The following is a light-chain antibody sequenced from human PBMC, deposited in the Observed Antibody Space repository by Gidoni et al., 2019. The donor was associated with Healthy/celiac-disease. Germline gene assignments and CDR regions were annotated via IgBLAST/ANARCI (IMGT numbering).Light chain of an antibody. CDR1: QSILYSSNNKNY. V-gene: IGKV4-1*01. CDR2: WAS. J-gene: IGKJ5*01. CDR3: QQYYGTPIT. Sequence: DIVMTQSPDSLAGSLGERATINCKSSQSILYSSNNKNYLAWYQQKPGQPPKLLIYWASTRESGVPDRFSGSGSGTDFTLTISSLQAEDVAVYYCQQYYGTPITFGQGTRLEIK.